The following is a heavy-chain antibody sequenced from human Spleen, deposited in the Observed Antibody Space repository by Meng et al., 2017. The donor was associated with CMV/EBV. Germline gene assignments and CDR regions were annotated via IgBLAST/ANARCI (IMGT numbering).Heavy chain of an antibody. CDR3: ARGESSSWYGDYYYGMDV. CDR2: IFHNESA. V-gene: IGHV4-38-2*01. CDR1: RFSIIGVYY. D-gene: IGHD6-13*01. Sequence: GSLRLSCGVSRFSIIGVYYWGWVRQPPGKGLEWIATIFHNESAYFNPSLQSRVTISVDTSKNQFSLKLSSVTAADTAVYYCARGESSSWYGDYYYGMDVWGQGTTVTVSS. J-gene: IGHJ6*02.